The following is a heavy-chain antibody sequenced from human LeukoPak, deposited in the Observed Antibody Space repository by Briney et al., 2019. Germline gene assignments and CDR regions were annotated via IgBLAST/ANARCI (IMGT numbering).Heavy chain of an antibody. D-gene: IGHD2-15*01. V-gene: IGHV3-30*18. CDR3: AKDNCSGGSCYFDY. J-gene: IGHJ4*02. CDR2: ISYDGSNK. Sequence: GSLRLSCAASGFTFSNYGMHWVRQAPGKGLEWVAVISYDGSNKYYADSVKGRFTISRDNSKNTLYLQMNSLRAEDTAVYYCAKDNCSGGSCYFDYWGQGTLVTVSS. CDR1: GFTFSNYG.